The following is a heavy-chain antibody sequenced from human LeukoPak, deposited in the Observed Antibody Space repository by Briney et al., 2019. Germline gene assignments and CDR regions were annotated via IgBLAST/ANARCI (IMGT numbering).Heavy chain of an antibody. CDR1: GFTFSSYS. CDR2: ISNSGSSR. Sequence: PGGSLRLSCAASGFTFSSYSMNWVRQAPGKGLEWVSSISNSGSSRYYADSVKGRFIISRDNAKNSLYLQMNSLRAEDTAVYYCAKEKFPRVPAAIPARYFDYWGQGTLVTVSS. D-gene: IGHD2-2*02. J-gene: IGHJ4*02. V-gene: IGHV3-21*01. CDR3: AKEKFPRVPAAIPARYFDY.